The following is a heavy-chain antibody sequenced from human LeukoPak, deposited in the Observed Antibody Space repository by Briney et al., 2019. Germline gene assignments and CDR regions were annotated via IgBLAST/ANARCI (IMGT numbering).Heavy chain of an antibody. CDR2: IIPIFGTA. CDR1: GGTFSSYA. Sequence: SVKVSCKASGGTFSSYAISWVRQAPGQGLEWMGGIIPIFGTANYAQKFQGKVTITADESTSTAYMELSSLRSEDTAVYYCAREEESQDWFDPWGQGTLVTVSS. CDR3: AREEESQDWFDP. V-gene: IGHV1-69*13. J-gene: IGHJ5*02.